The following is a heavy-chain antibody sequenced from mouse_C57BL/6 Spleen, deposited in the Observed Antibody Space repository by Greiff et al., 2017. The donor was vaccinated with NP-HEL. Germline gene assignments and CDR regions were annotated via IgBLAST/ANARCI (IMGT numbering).Heavy chain of an antibody. J-gene: IGHJ3*01. Sequence: VQLQQSGPELVKPGASVKISCKASGYAFSSSWMNWVKQRPGKGLEWIGRIYPGDGDTNYNGKLKGKATLTADKSSSTAYMQLSSLTSEDYAVYFCARSELGRRAWFAYWGQGTLVTVSA. CDR1: GYAFSSSW. CDR2: IYPGDGDT. CDR3: ARSELGRRAWFAY. D-gene: IGHD4-1*01. V-gene: IGHV1-82*01.